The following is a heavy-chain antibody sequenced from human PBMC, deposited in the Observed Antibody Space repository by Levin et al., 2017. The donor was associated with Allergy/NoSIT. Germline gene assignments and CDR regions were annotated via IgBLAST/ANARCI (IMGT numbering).Heavy chain of an antibody. Sequence: SETLSLTCTVSGGSISSFYWSWIRQPPGKGLEWIGHIYYTGATKYNPSLKSRVTISVDTSKNQFSLKLNSVTAADTAVYYCARDRVRPATGNQFYYYGLDVWGQGTTVTVSS. CDR1: GGSISSFY. CDR2: IYYTGAT. D-gene: IGHD6-13*01. CDR3: ARDRVRPATGNQFYYYGLDV. V-gene: IGHV4-59*01. J-gene: IGHJ6*02.